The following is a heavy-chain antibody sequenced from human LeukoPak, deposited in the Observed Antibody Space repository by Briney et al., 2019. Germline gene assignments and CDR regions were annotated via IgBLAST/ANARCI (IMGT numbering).Heavy chain of an antibody. CDR2: IMPIFGTA. V-gene: IGHV1-69*01. CDR1: GGTFSSHA. D-gene: IGHD6-6*01. J-gene: IGHJ4*02. CDR3: ARTLIEYSVSSCYFDY. Sequence: GASVTVSCKASGGTFSSHAISWVRQAPGQGLEWMGGIMPIFGTANYAQKFQGRVTITADESTSTTYMELSSLRSEDTAVYYCARTLIEYSVSSCYFDYWGQGTLVTVSS.